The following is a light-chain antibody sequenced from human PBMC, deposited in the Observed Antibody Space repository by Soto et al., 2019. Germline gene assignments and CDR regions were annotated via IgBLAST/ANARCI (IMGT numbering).Light chain of an antibody. Sequence: QSALTQPASVSGSPGQSITISCTGTSSDVGGYNYVSWYQQHPGKAPKLMIYDVSNRPPGVTNRFSGSKSGNTASLTISGLQAEDEADYYCSSYTSSSTPYVFGTGTKGTFL. J-gene: IGLJ1*01. CDR2: DVS. CDR3: SSYTSSSTPYV. V-gene: IGLV2-14*01. CDR1: SSDVGGYNY.